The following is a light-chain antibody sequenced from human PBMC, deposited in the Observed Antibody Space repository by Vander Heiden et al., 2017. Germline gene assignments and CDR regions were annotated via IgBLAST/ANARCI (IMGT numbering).Light chain of an antibody. Sequence: SVLTQPPSASRTPGQRVTISCSGSSSNIGSNTVTWYQQLPGTAPKLLSYSNNQRPSGVPDRFSGSKSGTSASLAISGLQSEDEADYYCAAWDDSLNGWVFGGGTKLTVL. V-gene: IGLV1-44*01. CDR2: SNN. J-gene: IGLJ3*02. CDR1: SSNIGSNT. CDR3: AAWDDSLNGWV.